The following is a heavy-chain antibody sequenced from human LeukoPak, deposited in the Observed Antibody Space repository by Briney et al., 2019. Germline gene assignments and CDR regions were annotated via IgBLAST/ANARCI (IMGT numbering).Heavy chain of an antibody. CDR1: GFTFSGSV. CDR3: TTTAAGTGGYYYGMDV. J-gene: IGHJ6*02. D-gene: IGHD6-13*01. V-gene: IGHV3-73*01. Sequence: GGSLRLSCAASGFTFSGSVMHWVRQASGKGLEWLGRIRSKADSYATAYAASVKGRFTISRDDSKNTAYLQTNSLKTEDTAVYYCTTTAAGTGGYYYGMDVWGQGTTVTVSS. CDR2: IRSKADSYAT.